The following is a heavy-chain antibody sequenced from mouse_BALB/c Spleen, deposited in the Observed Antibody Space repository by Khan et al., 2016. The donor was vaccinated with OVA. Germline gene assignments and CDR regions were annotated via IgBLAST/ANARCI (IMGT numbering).Heavy chain of an antibody. CDR3: ARPPRIKD. CDR2: ITSNGNT. V-gene: IGHV3-1*02. Sequence: EVQLLQSGPGLVKPCHSLSFTCTASGYSINSGYVWSLIQQFPENQLEWGGYITSNGNTHYNPTLQSRISITRDTSKNQFFLQLNAVTSEDTAAHYCARPPRIKDWGEGTTLTVSS. CDR1: GYSINSGYV. J-gene: IGHJ2*01.